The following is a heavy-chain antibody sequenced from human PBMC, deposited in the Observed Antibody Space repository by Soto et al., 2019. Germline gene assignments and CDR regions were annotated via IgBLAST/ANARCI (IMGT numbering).Heavy chain of an antibody. CDR3: ATWHSSHCFDY. V-gene: IGHV5-51*01. J-gene: IGHJ4*02. CDR1: GYSFSSSL. D-gene: IGHD2-2*01. CDR2: IHSGDSNA. Sequence: GESLKISSQGSGYSFSSSLIGWVRQVPVKGLEWIGNIHSGDSNAIYSPSFQGQVTISVDKSISTTYLEWSSLKATDTAFYYCATWHSSHCFDYWGQGILVTVSS.